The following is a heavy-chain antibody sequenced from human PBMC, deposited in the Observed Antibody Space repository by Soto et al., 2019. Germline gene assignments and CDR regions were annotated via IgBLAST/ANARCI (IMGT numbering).Heavy chain of an antibody. D-gene: IGHD2-15*01. CDR1: GYTFTGYY. J-gene: IGHJ6*02. CDR2: INPNSGGT. V-gene: IGHV1-2*02. CDR3: ARKVAETNGCHSGIVG. Sequence: ASVKVSCQASGYTFTGYYMHWVRQAPGQGLEWMGWINPNSGGTNYAQKFQGRVTMTRDTSISTAYMELSRLRSDGTAVYYCARKVAETNGCHSGIVGWGQGPRGTFSS.